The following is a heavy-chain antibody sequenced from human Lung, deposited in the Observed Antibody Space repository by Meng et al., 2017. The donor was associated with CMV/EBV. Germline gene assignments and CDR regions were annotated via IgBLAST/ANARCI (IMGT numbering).Heavy chain of an antibody. V-gene: IGHV3-15*01. CDR1: VFTFSNAW. J-gene: IGHJ4*02. D-gene: IGHD1-1*01. Sequence: ERQLLQSGVDSGKPGGSLRLSCAGSVFTFSNAWMSWVRQAPGKGLEWVGRIKSKTDGETADYNAPVTGIFPISRDYSKNTLYLQMNSLKTEDTAIYSCIWNDLGDYCGQGTLVTVSS. CDR3: IWNDLGDY. CDR2: IKSKTDGETA.